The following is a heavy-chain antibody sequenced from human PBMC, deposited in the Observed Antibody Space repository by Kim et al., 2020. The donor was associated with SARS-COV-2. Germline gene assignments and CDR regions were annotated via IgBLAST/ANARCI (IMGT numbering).Heavy chain of an antibody. D-gene: IGHD2-21*02. CDR2: IKQDGSEK. J-gene: IGHJ6*02. CDR3: ARLGLPTYCGGDYKAACYYNYTIDV. Sequence: GGSLRLSCAASGFTSSSYWMSWVRQAPGKGLEWVANIKQDGSEKYYVDSVKGRFTIYRDNAKNSLYLQMNSLRAEDTAVYYCARLGLPTYCGGDYKAACYYNYTIDVWGPGTTVTLSS. CDR1: GFTSSSYW. V-gene: IGHV3-7*05.